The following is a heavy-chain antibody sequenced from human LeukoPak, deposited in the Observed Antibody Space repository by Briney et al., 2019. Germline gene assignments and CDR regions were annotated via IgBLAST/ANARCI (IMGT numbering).Heavy chain of an antibody. CDR2: MNQDGSAK. Sequence: GGSLRLSCAASGFTSSDSWMSWVRQAPGKGLEWVANMNQDGSAKGYVDSVKGRFTISRDNARNSLYLQMSSLRPEDTAVYYCATYTHWVAGDVWGQGTTVTVSS. CDR1: GFTSSDSW. J-gene: IGHJ6*02. V-gene: IGHV3-7*01. D-gene: IGHD3-16*01. CDR3: ATYTHWVAGDV.